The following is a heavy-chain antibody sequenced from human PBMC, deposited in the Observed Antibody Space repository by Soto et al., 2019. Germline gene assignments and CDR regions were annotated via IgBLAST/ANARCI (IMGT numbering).Heavy chain of an antibody. V-gene: IGHV4-39*07. D-gene: IGHD4-4*01. CDR3: ARDTVTGGPFDY. CDR2: IYYSGNT. CDR1: GASISSSNYY. J-gene: IGHJ4*02. Sequence: PSETLSLTCTVSGASISSSNYYWGWIRQPPGKGLEWIGNIYYSGNTYYNPSLKSRVTISIDRSKNQFSLKLSSVTAADTAVYYCARDTVTGGPFDYWGQGTLVTVSS.